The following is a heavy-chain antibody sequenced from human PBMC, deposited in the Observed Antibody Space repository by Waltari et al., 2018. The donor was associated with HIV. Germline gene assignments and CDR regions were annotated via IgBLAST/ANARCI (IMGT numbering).Heavy chain of an antibody. CDR2: AYYRGST. V-gene: IGHV4-31*03. D-gene: IGHD2-15*01. CDR3: ARVGYCYFDL. J-gene: IGHJ2*01. Sequence: QVQLQESGPGLVKPSQTLSPTCTVPGDSINSGGYYWAWICQHPGEGLEWFGFAYYRGSTLFNPSFKSRATISGDTSKNQFSLELTSLTAADTAGYYCARVGYCYFDLWGRGTLVTVAS. CDR1: GDSINSGGYY.